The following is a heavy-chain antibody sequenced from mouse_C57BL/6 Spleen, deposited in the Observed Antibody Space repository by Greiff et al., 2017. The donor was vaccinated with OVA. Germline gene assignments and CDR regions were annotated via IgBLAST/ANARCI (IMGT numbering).Heavy chain of an antibody. J-gene: IGHJ4*01. D-gene: IGHD2-4*01. V-gene: IGHV1-52*01. CDR2: IDPSDSET. CDR1: GYTFTSYW. Sequence: VQLQQPGAELVRPGSSVKLSCKASGYTFTSYWMHWVKQRPIQGLEWIGNIDPSDSETHYNQKFKDKATLTVDKSSSTAYMQLSSLTSADSAVYYCARGSYDYDGDYAMDYWGQGTSVTVSS. CDR3: ARGSYDYDGDYAMDY.